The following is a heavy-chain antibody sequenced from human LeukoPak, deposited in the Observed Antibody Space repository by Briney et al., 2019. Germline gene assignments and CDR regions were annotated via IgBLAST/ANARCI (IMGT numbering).Heavy chain of an antibody. V-gene: IGHV3-74*01. CDR3: ARVKGSYSFDY. Sequence: PGGSLRLSCAASEFTFSSYWMHWVRQAPGKGLVWVSRINSDGSSTSYADSVKGRFTISRDNARNTLYLQMNSLRAEDTAVYYCARVKGSYSFDYGGQGALVTVSS. CDR2: INSDGSST. CDR1: EFTFSSYW. J-gene: IGHJ4*02. D-gene: IGHD1-26*01.